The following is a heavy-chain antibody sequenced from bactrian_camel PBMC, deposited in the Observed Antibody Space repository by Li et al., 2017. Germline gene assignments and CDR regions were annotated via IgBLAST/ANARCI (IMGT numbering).Heavy chain of an antibody. CDR2: IRNDGSRT. D-gene: IGHD3*01. V-gene: IGHV3S40*01. J-gene: IGHJ4*01. Sequence: DVQLVESGGGLVQPGGSLRLSCAASGFAFSSYTMRWIRQAPGKGLEWVSTIRNDGSRTWYSDSVKGRFTISRDNAKNTVYLQMNSLQSEDTARYYCITASYGLSIGPLRYWGQGTQVTVS. CDR1: GFAFSSYT. CDR3: ITASYGLSIGPLRY.